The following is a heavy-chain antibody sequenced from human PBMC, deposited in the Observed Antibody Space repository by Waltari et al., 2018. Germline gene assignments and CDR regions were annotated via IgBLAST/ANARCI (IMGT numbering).Heavy chain of an antibody. Sequence: FSTYFMNWGVHAQGKGLDWVSSISDAGGIINYANSVKGRFTISRDNSKNTLYLQINSLRADDTAVYYCARGSGVDSWGQGTLVTISS. J-gene: IGHJ4*02. CDR2: ISDAGGII. CDR3: ARGSGVDS. CDR1: FSTYF. D-gene: IGHD7-27*01. V-gene: IGHV3-23*01.